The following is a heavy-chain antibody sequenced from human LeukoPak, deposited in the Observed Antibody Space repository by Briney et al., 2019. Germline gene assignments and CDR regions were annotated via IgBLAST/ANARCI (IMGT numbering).Heavy chain of an antibody. CDR1: GFTFSSYA. V-gene: IGHV3-64*01. CDR2: ISSNGGST. D-gene: IGHD6-19*01. Sequence: GGSLRLSCAASGFTFSSYAMHWVRQAAGKGLEYVSAISSNGGSTYYANSVKGRFTISRDNSKNTLYLQMGSLRAEDMAVYYCARDWHSSGWYYFDYWGQGTLVTVSS. CDR3: ARDWHSSGWYYFDY. J-gene: IGHJ4*02.